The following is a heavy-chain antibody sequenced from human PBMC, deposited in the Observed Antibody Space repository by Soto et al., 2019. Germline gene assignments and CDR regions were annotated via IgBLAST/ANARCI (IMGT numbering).Heavy chain of an antibody. V-gene: IGHV4-31*03. CDR2: IYYSGST. Sequence: TLSLTCTVSGGSISSGGYYWSWIRQHPGKGLEWIGYIYYSGSTYYNPSLKSRVTISVDTSKNQFSLKLSSVTAADTAVYYCARVTYPRGYSYGNWFDPWGQGTLVTVSS. CDR3: ARVTYPRGYSYGNWFDP. CDR1: GGSISSGGYY. D-gene: IGHD5-18*01. J-gene: IGHJ5*02.